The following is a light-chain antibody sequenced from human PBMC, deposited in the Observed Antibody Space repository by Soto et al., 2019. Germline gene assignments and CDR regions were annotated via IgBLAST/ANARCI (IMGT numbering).Light chain of an antibody. CDR3: QQYRT. J-gene: IGKJ1*01. CDR1: QSVSSSY. Sequence: EIVLTQSPGTLSLSPGERATLSCRASQSVSSSYLAWYQQKPGQAPRLLIYGASSRATGIPDRFSGSGSGTDFTLTISRLEPEDFAVYYGQQYRTFGQGTKVEIQ. CDR2: GAS. V-gene: IGKV3-20*01.